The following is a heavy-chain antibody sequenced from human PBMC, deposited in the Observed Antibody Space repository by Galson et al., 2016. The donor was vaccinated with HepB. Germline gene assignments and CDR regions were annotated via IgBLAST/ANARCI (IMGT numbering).Heavy chain of an antibody. J-gene: IGHJ6*02. V-gene: IGHV3-33*01. CDR1: ASTFSSYG. D-gene: IGHD3-9*01. Sequence: SLRLSCAASASTFSSYGIHWVRQAPGKGLEWVAIVWFDGTNKYYADSVKGRFTVSRDNSKRTVYLQMTSLRAEDTAVYYCASTGNYGSYYYYAMDVWGQGTTVTVSS. CDR3: ASTGNYGSYYYYAMDV. CDR2: VWFDGTNK.